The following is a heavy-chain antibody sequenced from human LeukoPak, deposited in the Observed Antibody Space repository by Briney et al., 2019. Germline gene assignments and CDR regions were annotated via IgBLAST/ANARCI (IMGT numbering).Heavy chain of an antibody. CDR3: ASGNDFGDYEGVDAFDV. D-gene: IGHD4-17*01. V-gene: IGHV3-21*06. Sequence: GGSLRLSCGASGFSFSSYSMIWVRQAPGRGPESVSSISSGSSYVYCAASVKGRFTISRDTAKNSLFLQMNNMRSEEADVYYCASGNDFGDYEGVDAFDVWGQGTMVTVSS. CDR1: GFSFSSYS. CDR2: ISSGSSYV. J-gene: IGHJ3*01.